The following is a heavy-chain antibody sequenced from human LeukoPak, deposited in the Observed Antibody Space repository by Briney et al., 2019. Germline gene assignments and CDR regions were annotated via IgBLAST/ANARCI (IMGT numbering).Heavy chain of an antibody. Sequence: HGESLKISCKGSGYSFTSYWIGWVRQMPGKGLEWMGIIYPGDSDTRYSPSFQGQVTISADKSISTAYLQRSSLKASDTAMCYCARHKDWNYVMDAFDIWGQGTMVTVSS. CDR2: IYPGDSDT. D-gene: IGHD1-7*01. V-gene: IGHV5-51*01. CDR1: GYSFTSYW. CDR3: ARHKDWNYVMDAFDI. J-gene: IGHJ3*02.